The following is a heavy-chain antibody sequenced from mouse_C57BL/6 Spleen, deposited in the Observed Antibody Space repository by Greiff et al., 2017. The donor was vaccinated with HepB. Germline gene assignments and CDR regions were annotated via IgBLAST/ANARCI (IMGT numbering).Heavy chain of an antibody. V-gene: IGHV1-18*01. D-gene: IGHD2-3*01. Sequence: VQLQQSGPELVKPGASVKIPCKASGYTFTDYNMDWVKQSHGKSLEWIGDINPNNGGTIYNQKFKGKATLTVDKSSSTAYMELRSLTSEDTAVYYCARWIYDGYHEFAYWGQGTLVTVSA. CDR1: GYTFTDYN. CDR3: ARWIYDGYHEFAY. J-gene: IGHJ3*01. CDR2: INPNNGGT.